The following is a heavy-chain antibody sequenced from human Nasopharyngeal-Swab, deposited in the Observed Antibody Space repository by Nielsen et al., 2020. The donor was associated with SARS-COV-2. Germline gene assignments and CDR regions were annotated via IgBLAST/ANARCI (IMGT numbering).Heavy chain of an antibody. J-gene: IGHJ6*02. D-gene: IGHD6-13*01. CDR1: GFTFSSYA. V-gene: IGHV3-30-3*01. Sequence: GESLKISCAASGFTFSSYAMHWVRQAPGKGLEWVAVISYDGSKKYYADSVKSRFTISRDNSKNTLYLQMNSLRAEDTALYYCARDQGSSWYTYYYYYGMDVWGQGTTVTVSS. CDR3: ARDQGSSWYTYYYYYGMDV. CDR2: ISYDGSKK.